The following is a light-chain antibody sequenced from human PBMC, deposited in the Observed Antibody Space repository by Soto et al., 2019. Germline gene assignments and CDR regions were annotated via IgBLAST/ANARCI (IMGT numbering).Light chain of an antibody. Sequence: QSVLTQPPSASGSPGQSVTISCTGTSSDVGVYNYVSWYQQHPGKAPKLMIYEVSKRPSGVPARFSGSKSGNTASLTVSGLQAEDEADYYCSSFAGNNNLVFGGGTKLTVL. J-gene: IGLJ2*01. CDR3: SSFAGNNNLV. CDR1: SSDVGVYNY. CDR2: EVS. V-gene: IGLV2-8*01.